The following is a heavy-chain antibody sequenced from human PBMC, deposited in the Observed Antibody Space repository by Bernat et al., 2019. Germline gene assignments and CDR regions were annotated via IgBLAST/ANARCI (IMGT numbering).Heavy chain of an antibody. Sequence: EVQLVQSGAEVKKPGEFLKISCRGSGYSFSSYWIGWVRQMPGKGLEWMGIIYPGDSDTRYSPSFPGPVTISAATSTSTAYLQWSRLKASDTAMYYCARLPRSSWNWGGFAYWGQGTLVTVSS. CDR1: GYSFSSYW. D-gene: IGHD6-13*01. CDR2: IYPGDSDT. J-gene: IGHJ4*02. CDR3: ARLPRSSWNWGGFAY. V-gene: IGHV5-51*03.